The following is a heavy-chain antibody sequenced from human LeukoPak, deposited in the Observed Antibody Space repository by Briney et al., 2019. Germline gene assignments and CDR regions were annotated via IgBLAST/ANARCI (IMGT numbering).Heavy chain of an antibody. CDR1: GFTFSSYA. D-gene: IGHD5-18*01. V-gene: IGHV3-30*04. Sequence: GRSLRLSCAASGFTFSSYAMHWVRQAPGKGLEWVAVISYDGSNKYYADSVKGRFTISRDNSKNTLYLQMNSLRAEDTAVYYCAKALIHVDTPIDYWGQGTLVTVSS. CDR3: AKALIHVDTPIDY. J-gene: IGHJ4*02. CDR2: ISYDGSNK.